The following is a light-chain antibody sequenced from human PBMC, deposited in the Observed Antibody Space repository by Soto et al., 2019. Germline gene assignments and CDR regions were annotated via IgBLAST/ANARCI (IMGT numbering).Light chain of an antibody. CDR1: QSVSSN. J-gene: IGKJ3*01. V-gene: IGKV3D-15*01. CDR3: QQYNNWPPGYT. Sequence: EIVMTQSPATLSVSPGERVTLSCRASQSVSSNLAWFQQKPGQAPRLLIYGASTRATGIPARFSGSGSGTEFTLTISSLQSEDFAVYYCQQYNNWPPGYTFGPGTKVDFK. CDR2: GAS.